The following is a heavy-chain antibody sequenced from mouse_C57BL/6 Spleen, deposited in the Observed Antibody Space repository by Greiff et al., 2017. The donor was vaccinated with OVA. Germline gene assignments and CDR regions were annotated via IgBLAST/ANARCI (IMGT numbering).Heavy chain of an antibody. CDR2: INPYNGGT. CDR3: ARGLREYYYAMDY. V-gene: IGHV1-19*01. D-gene: IGHD3-2*02. J-gene: IGHJ4*01. CDR1: GYTFTDYY. Sequence: EVQLQQSGPVLVKPGASVKMSCKASGYTFTDYYMNWVKQSHGKSLEWIGVINPYNGGTSYNQKFKGKATLTVDKSSSTAYMELNSLTSEDSAVYYCARGLREYYYAMDYWGQGTSVTVSS.